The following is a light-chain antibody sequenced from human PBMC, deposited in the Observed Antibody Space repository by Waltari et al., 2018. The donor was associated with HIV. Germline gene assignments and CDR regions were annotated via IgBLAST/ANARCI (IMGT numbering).Light chain of an antibody. CDR3: QSADLSGTYWV. CDR1: ALPDQF. Sequence: SYDVTQPSSVSVSPGQTARITCSGYALPDQFVYWYQQKPGQAPVLVIYQDTQRPSGIPERFSGSGSGTVATLTIRGVRTEDEADYHCQSADLSGTYWVFGGGTKLTVL. V-gene: IGLV3-25*03. J-gene: IGLJ3*02. CDR2: QDT.